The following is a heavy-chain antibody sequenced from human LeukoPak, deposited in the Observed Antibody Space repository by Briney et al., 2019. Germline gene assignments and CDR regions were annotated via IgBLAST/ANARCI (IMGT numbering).Heavy chain of an antibody. CDR1: DYTFTSYG. J-gene: IGHJ4*02. D-gene: IGHD3-10*01. CDR3: ARDICASSGCYYGYFDY. Sequence: GASVKVSCKASDYTFTSYGITWVRQAPGQGLEWTGWITPYYGNTNYAQKFQGRVTLTTDTSTNTAYMEVTSLRSDDTAVYYCARDICASSGCYYGYFDYWGQGTRVTVSS. CDR2: ITPYYGNT. V-gene: IGHV1-18*01.